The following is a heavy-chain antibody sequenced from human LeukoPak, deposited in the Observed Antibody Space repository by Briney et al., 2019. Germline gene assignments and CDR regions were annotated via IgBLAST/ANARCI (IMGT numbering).Heavy chain of an antibody. D-gene: IGHD3-10*01. Sequence: PSETLSLTCTVSGGSISSGSYYWGWIRQPPGKGLEWIGSIYYSGSTYYNPSLKSRVTISVDTSKNQFSLKLSSVTAADTAVYYCARLGRVRGDIDYWGQGTLVTVSS. J-gene: IGHJ4*02. CDR3: ARLGRVRGDIDY. V-gene: IGHV4-39*01. CDR2: IYYSGST. CDR1: GGSISSGSYY.